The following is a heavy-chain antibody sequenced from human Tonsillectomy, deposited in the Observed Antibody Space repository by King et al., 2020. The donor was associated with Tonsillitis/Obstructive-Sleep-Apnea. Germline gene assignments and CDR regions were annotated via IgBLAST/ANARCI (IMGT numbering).Heavy chain of an antibody. CDR2: INHSGST. Sequence: VQLPQWGAGLLKPSETLSLTCAVYGGSFSGYYWSWIRQPPGKGLEWIGEINHSGSTNYNPSLKSRVTISVDTSKNQFSLKLSSVTAADTAVYYCARDGGNEYLGAFDIWGQGTMVTVSS. CDR3: ARDGGNEYLGAFDI. D-gene: IGHD4-23*01. J-gene: IGHJ3*02. CDR1: GGSFSGYY. V-gene: IGHV4-34*01.